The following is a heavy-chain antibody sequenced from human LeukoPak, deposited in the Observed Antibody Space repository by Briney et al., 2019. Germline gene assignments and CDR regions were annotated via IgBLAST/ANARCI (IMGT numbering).Heavy chain of an antibody. CDR3: AREDFPYDSSGYYQNAIYYFDY. CDR2: IWYDGSNK. J-gene: IGHJ4*02. V-gene: IGHV3-33*01. Sequence: GGSLRLSCAASGFTFSSYGMHWVRQAPGKGLEWVAVIWYDGSNKYYADSVKGRFTISRDNSKNTLYLQMNSLRAEDTAVYYCAREDFPYDSSGYYQNAIYYFDYWGQGTLVSVSS. D-gene: IGHD3-22*01. CDR1: GFTFSSYG.